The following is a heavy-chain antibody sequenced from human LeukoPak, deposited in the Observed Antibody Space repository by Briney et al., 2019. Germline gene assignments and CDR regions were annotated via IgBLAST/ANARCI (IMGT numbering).Heavy chain of an antibody. V-gene: IGHV3-23*01. J-gene: IGHJ4*02. CDR3: AKESGYDVDFDY. D-gene: IGHD5-12*01. CDR1: GFTFTSHA. CDR2: ISGSGDST. Sequence: GGSLRLSCAASGFTFTSHAMSWVHQAQGKGLEWVSIISGSGDSTYYADSVKGRFTISRDNSKNTLYLQMNSLRADDTAVYYCAKESGYDVDFDYWGQGTLVTVSS.